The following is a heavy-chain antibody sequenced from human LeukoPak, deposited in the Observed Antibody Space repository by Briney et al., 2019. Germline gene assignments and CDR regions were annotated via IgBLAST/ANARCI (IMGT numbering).Heavy chain of an antibody. CDR1: GGSISSGGYY. J-gene: IGHJ5*02. V-gene: IGHV4-31*03. CDR2: IYYSGST. CDR3: ARVRGVVPAATRFDP. D-gene: IGHD2-2*01. Sequence: SQTLSLTCTVSGGSISSGGYYWSWIRQHPGTGLEWIGYIYYSGSTYYNPSLKSRVTISVDTSKNQFSLKLSSVTVADTAVYYCARVRGVVPAATRFDPWGQGILVTVSS.